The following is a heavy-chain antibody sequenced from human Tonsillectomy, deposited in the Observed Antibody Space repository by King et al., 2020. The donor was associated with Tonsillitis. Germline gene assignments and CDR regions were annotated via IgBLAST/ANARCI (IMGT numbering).Heavy chain of an antibody. J-gene: IGHJ6*02. D-gene: IGHD1-26*01. CDR3: ARGIVGATTPDYYYYGMDV. CDR2: INHSGTT. CDR1: GGSFSGYY. Sequence: VQLQQWGAGLLKPSETLSLTCAVYGGSFSGYYWTWIRQPPGKGLEWIGEINHSGTTNCNPSLKSRVTISVDTSKNQFSLKLSSVTAADTDVYYCARGIVGATTPDYYYYGMDVWGQGTTVTVSS. V-gene: IGHV4-34*01.